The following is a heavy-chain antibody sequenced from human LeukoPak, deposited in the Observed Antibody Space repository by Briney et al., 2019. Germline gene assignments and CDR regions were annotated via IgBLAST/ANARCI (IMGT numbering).Heavy chain of an antibody. Sequence: ASVKVSCKASGYTFTSYDINWVRQATGQGLEWMGWMNPNSGNTGYAQKFQGRVTMTRNTSISTAYLELSSLRSEDTAVYYCARGGAGTTYCDYWGQGTLVTVSS. CDR2: MNPNSGNT. J-gene: IGHJ4*02. D-gene: IGHD1-7*01. V-gene: IGHV1-8*01. CDR3: ARGGAGTTYCDY. CDR1: GYTFTSYD.